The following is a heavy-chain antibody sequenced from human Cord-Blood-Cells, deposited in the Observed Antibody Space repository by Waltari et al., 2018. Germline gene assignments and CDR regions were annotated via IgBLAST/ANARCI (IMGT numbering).Heavy chain of an antibody. CDR1: GFTVSRNY. CDR3: ARSSRGIPASGISFDY. D-gene: IGHD1-26*01. CDR2: MYSGGST. Sequence: EVQLVESGGGLIQPGGSLRLSCAASGFTVSRNYMSWVRQAPGKGLEWVSVMYSGGSTYYADSVKGRFTIARDNSKNTLYLQMNSLRAEDTAVYYCARSSRGIPASGISFDYWGQGTLVTVSS. V-gene: IGHV3-53*01. J-gene: IGHJ4*02.